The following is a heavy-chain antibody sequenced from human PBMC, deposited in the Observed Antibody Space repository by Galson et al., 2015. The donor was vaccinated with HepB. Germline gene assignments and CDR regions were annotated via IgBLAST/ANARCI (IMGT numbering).Heavy chain of an antibody. CDR2: IYYSGST. V-gene: IGHV4-31*03. CDR3: AREFIAARAYYMDV. Sequence: TLSLTCTVSGGSISSGGYYWSWIRQHPGKGLEWIGYIYYSGSTYYNPSLKSRVTISVDTSKNQFSLKLSSVTAADTAVYYCAREFIAARAYYMDVWGKGTTVTVSS. CDR1: GGSISSGGYY. D-gene: IGHD6-6*01. J-gene: IGHJ6*03.